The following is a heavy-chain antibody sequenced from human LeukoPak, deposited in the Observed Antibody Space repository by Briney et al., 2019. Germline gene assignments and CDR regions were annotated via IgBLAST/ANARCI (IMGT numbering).Heavy chain of an antibody. CDR2: ISVYNGNT. J-gene: IGHJ4*02. CDR1: GYTLTSYG. CDR3: ARDRPGIAAAGLFDY. D-gene: IGHD6-25*01. Sequence: ASVKVSCTASGYTLTSYGISWVRQAPGQGLEWMGWISVYNGNTNYAQKFQGRVTMTTDTSTSTAYMELRSLRSDDTAVYYCARDRPGIAAAGLFDYWGQGTLVTVSS. V-gene: IGHV1-18*01.